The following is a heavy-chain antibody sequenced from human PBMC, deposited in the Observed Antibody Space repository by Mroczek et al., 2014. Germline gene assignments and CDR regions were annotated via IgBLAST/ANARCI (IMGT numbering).Heavy chain of an antibody. CDR2: IWYDGSNK. Sequence: QVQLVQSGGGVVQPGRSLRLSCAASGFTFSSYGMHWVRQAPGKGLEWVAVIWYDGSNKYYADSVKGRFTISRDNSKNTLYLQMNSLRAEDTAVYYCARDIVVVPAAITEPPSGFDYVGQGT. V-gene: IGHV3-33*01. CDR1: GFTFSSYG. D-gene: IGHD2-2*02. J-gene: IGHJ4*02. CDR3: ARDIVVVPAAITEPPSGFDY.